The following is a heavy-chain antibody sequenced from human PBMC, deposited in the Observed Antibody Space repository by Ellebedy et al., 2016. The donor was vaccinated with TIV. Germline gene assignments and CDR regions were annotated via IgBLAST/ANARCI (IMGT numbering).Heavy chain of an antibody. CDR3: ARGDRGSGWYWDK. D-gene: IGHD6-19*01. Sequence: GESLKISCKGSGYSCISYWIGWVRQMPGKGLEWMGYIYPGDSNTRYRPSFQGQVTISVDKSISTAYLQWSSLKASDTAIYYCARGDRGSGWYWDKWGQGTLVTVSS. J-gene: IGHJ4*02. V-gene: IGHV5-51*01. CDR1: GYSCISYW. CDR2: IYPGDSNT.